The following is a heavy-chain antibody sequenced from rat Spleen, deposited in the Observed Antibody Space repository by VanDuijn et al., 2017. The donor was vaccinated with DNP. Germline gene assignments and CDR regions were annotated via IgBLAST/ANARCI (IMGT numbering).Heavy chain of an antibody. CDR2: MWTGGST. V-gene: IGHV2-43*01. J-gene: IGHJ4*01. CDR1: GFSLTSYH. D-gene: IGHD1-2*01. Sequence: QVQLKESGPGLVQPSQTLSLTCTVSGFSLTSYHVSWVRQPPGNGLEWMGVMWTGGSTACNTLFKSLQIISRKTTKSKVFLKMSSLQTEDTATYDCARYSTSFVMDVWGQGTSVTVSS. CDR3: ARYSTSFVMDV.